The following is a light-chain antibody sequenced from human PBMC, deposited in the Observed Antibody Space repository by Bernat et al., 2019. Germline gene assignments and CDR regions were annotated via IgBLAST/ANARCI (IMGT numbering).Light chain of an antibody. CDR2: END. Sequence: QSVLTQPPSVSAAPGQRVTISCSGSSSNIGNNYVSWYQQLPGTAPKLLIYENDKRPSGIPDRFSGSKSGTSGTLGITGLQTGDEAYYYCGTWDSSLSAVVFGGGTKLTVL. CDR3: GTWDSSLSAVV. V-gene: IGLV1-51*02. CDR1: SSNIGNNY. J-gene: IGLJ2*01.